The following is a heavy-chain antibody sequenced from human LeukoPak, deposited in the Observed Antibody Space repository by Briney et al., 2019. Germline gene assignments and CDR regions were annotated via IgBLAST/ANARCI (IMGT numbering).Heavy chain of an antibody. Sequence: GGSLRLSCAASGFTFSSYWMSWVRQAPGKGLEWVANIKQDGSEKYYVDSVKGRFTISRDNAKNSLYLQMNSLRAEDTAVYYCARSHCSSTSCPIWRVFDYWGQGTLVTVSS. CDR1: GFTFSSYW. CDR2: IKQDGSEK. V-gene: IGHV3-7*01. D-gene: IGHD2-2*01. CDR3: ARSHCSSTSCPIWRVFDY. J-gene: IGHJ4*02.